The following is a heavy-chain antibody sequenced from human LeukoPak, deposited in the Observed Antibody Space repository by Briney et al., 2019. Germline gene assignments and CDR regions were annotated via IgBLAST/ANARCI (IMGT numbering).Heavy chain of an antibody. J-gene: IGHJ4*02. CDR3: AKRGVVIRVILVGFHKEAYYFDS. CDR2: ISDSGGRT. CDR1: GFTFNDYY. D-gene: IGHD3-22*01. V-gene: IGHV3-23*01. Sequence: GGSLRLSCAASGFTFNDYYMSWLRQAPGKGLEWVAGISDSGGRTNYADSVKGRFTISRDNPKNTLYLQMNSLRAEDTAVYFCAKRGVVIRVILVGFHKEAYYFDSWGQGALVTVSS.